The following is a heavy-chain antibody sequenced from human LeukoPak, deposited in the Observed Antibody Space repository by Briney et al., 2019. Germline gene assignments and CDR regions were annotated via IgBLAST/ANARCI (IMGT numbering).Heavy chain of an antibody. D-gene: IGHD3-22*01. V-gene: IGHV4-4*07. J-gene: IGHJ4*02. Sequence: PSENLSLTCTVSGGSISSYYWSWIRQPAGKGLEWIGRIYTSGSTNYNPSLKSRVTMSVDTSKNQFSLKLSSVTAADTAVYYCVGTMIVVAPYYFDYWGQGTLVTVSS. CDR3: VGTMIVVAPYYFDY. CDR2: IYTSGST. CDR1: GGSISSYY.